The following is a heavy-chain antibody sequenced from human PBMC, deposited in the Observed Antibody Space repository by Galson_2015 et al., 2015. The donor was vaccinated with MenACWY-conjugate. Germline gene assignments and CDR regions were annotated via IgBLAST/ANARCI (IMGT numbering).Heavy chain of an antibody. D-gene: IGHD1-26*01. V-gene: IGHV1-3*01. CDR1: GYTFTSFG. Sequence: SVKVSCKASGYTFTSFGIHWVRQAPGQRLEWMGWIYAGNGDTQYSEKFQDRMIITRDTSATTAYMELNRLISEDTAVYYCAKGPLTWGRGAGHCCSLGQGAPVPGPAAPPQGPMVLPPAPPSKNPSWGKGAL. J-gene: IGHJ5*01. CDR2: IYAGNGDT. CDR3: AKGPLTWGRGAGHCCSLGQGAPVPGPAAPPQGPMVLPPAPPSKNPS.